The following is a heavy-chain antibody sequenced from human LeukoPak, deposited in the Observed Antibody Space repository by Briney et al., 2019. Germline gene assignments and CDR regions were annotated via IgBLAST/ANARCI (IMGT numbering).Heavy chain of an antibody. J-gene: IGHJ3*02. CDR2: IYYSGST. D-gene: IGHD4-23*01. V-gene: IGHV4-59*01. CDR1: GASISSYY. Sequence: KPSETLSLTCTVSGASISSYYWTCIRQSPGKELEWIGHIYYSGSTNYNPSLKSRVTISVDTSKNQLSLKLSSVTAADTAVYYCARPAYGGGPDAFDIWGQGTMVTVSS. CDR3: ARPAYGGGPDAFDI.